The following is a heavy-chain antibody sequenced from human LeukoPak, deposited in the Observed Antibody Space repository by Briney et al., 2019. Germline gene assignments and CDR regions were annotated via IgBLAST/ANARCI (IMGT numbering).Heavy chain of an antibody. CDR3: ARASGGDCCTFDY. J-gene: IGHJ4*02. D-gene: IGHD2-21*02. V-gene: IGHV1-69*05. CDR1: GGTSSTYA. Sequence: GSSVKVSCKASGGTSSTYAISWVRQAPGQGLEWMGRIIPIFGTANYAQKFQGRVTSTTDESTSTAYMELSSLRSEDTVVYYCARASGGDCCTFDYWGQGTLVTV. CDR2: IIPIFGTA.